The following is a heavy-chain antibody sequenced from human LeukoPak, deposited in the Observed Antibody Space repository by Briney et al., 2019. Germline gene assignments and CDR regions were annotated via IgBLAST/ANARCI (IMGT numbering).Heavy chain of an antibody. V-gene: IGHV3-23*01. D-gene: IGHD6-13*01. J-gene: IGHJ4*02. Sequence: GGSLRLSCAASGFTFSSYAMSWVRQAPGKGLEWVSAISGSGGSTYYADSVKGRFTISRDNAKNSLYLQMNSLRAEDTAVYYCARAGAAVLWDDYWGQGTLVTVSS. CDR1: GFTFSSYA. CDR3: ARAGAAVLWDDY. CDR2: ISGSGGST.